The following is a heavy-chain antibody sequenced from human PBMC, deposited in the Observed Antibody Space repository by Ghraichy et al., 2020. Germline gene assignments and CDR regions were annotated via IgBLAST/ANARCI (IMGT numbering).Heavy chain of an antibody. J-gene: IGHJ4*02. V-gene: IGHV3-11*06. Sequence: GGSLRLSCAASGFTFSDYHMTWIRQAPGKGLEWISYITSSSSYTNYADSVKGRFTISRDNAQNSLYLQMNSLRAEDTAVYYCARGSTVSAKPGNYWGQGTLVTVSS. D-gene: IGHD4-17*01. CDR3: ARGSTVSAKPGNY. CDR2: ITSSSSYT. CDR1: GFTFSDYH.